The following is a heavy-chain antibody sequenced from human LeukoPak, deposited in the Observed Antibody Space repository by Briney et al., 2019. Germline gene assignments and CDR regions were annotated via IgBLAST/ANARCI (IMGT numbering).Heavy chain of an antibody. CDR2: ISAYTGST. J-gene: IGHJ3*02. CDR1: GCTFINYG. Sequence: GASVKVSCKASGCTFINYGLTWVRQAPGQGFEWMGWISAYTGSTNYAQKLQGRVTMPTDPSTSTAYMELRSLRSDDTAVYYCARTVGATGAFDIWGQGTMVIVSS. V-gene: IGHV1-18*01. D-gene: IGHD1-26*01. CDR3: ARTVGATGAFDI.